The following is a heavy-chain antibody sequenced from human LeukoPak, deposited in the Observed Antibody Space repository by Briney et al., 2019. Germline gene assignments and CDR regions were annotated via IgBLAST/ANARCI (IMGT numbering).Heavy chain of an antibody. Sequence: SETLSLTCTVSGGSISSYYWSWIRQPAGKGLEWIGRIYTSGSTNYNPSLESRVTMSVDTSKNQFPLKLSSVTAADTAVYYCARSIPAAMTGYYYYYMDVWGKGTTVTVSS. V-gene: IGHV4-4*07. D-gene: IGHD2-2*01. CDR2: IYTSGST. J-gene: IGHJ6*03. CDR3: ARSIPAAMTGYYYYYMDV. CDR1: GGSISSYY.